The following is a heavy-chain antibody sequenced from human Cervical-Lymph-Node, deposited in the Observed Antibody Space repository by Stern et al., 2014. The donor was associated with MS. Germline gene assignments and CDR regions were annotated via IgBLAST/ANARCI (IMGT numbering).Heavy chain of an antibody. Sequence: VQLVQSGAEVKEPGASVKVSCKASGYTFTSYAIHWVRQAPGQGLEWMGWINAGNANPKYSQKFQGRVTITRDTSASTACMEMSSLRSEDTAVYYCVRERTDYFDYWGQGTLVTVPS. CDR2: INAGNANP. J-gene: IGHJ4*02. CDR3: VRERTDYFDY. V-gene: IGHV1-3*01. CDR1: GYTFTSYA.